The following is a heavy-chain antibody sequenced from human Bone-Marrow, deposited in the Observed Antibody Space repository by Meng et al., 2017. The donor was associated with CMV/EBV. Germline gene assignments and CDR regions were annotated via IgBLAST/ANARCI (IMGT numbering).Heavy chain of an antibody. Sequence: GESLKISCAASGFTFSSYGMHWVRQAPGKGLEWVAGIWYDGSNKYYADSVKGRFTISRDNSKNTLYLQMNSLRAEDTSVSYCARNSVRGVWCYYIDHWGQGTLVTVSS. J-gene: IGHJ4*02. CDR2: IWYDGSNK. V-gene: IGHV3-33*01. D-gene: IGHD3-10*01. CDR1: GFTFSSYG. CDR3: ARNSVRGVWCYYIDH.